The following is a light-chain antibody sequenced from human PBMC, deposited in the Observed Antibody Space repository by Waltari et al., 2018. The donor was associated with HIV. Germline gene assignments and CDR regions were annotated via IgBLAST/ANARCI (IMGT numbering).Light chain of an antibody. CDR1: QSVLYSSNNKNY. Sequence: DIVMTQSPDFLAVSLGERATINCKSSQSVLYSSNNKNYLAWYQQKPGQPPKLLIYWASTRESGVPDRFSGSGSWTDFTLTISSLQAEDVAVYYCQQYYTTPRTFGQGTKVEIK. CDR2: WAS. CDR3: QQYYTTPRT. V-gene: IGKV4-1*01. J-gene: IGKJ1*01.